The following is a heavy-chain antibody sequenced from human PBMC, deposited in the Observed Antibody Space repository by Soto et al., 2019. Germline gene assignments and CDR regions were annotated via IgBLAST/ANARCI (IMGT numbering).Heavy chain of an antibody. Sequence: PSETLSLTCTVSGGSISNYYWSWIRQPPGKGLEWIGYIYYTGSTNYTPSLKSRVTISVDTSKNQFSLKLSSVTAADTAVYYCARSHASGSPYKMNDYWGQGTLVTVSS. CDR2: IYYTGST. V-gene: IGHV4-59*08. D-gene: IGHD3-10*01. CDR3: ARSHASGSPYKMNDY. J-gene: IGHJ4*02. CDR1: GGSISNYY.